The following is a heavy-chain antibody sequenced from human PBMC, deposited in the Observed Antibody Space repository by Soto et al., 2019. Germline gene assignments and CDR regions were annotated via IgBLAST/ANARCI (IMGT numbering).Heavy chain of an antibody. Sequence: GGSLRLSCAASGFTFGSYAMSWVRQSPGKGLEWVSTVSGNGASTYYADSVKGRFTISRDNSKNTLYLQMNSLRAEDTAVYYCAKDSIRRVVPAAMFGISGYWGQGTLVTVSS. V-gene: IGHV3-23*01. D-gene: IGHD2-2*01. CDR3: AKDSIRRVVPAAMFGISGY. J-gene: IGHJ4*02. CDR1: GFTFGSYA. CDR2: VSGNGAST.